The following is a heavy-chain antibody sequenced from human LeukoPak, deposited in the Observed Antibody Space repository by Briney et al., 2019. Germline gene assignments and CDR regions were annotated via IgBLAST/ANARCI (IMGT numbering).Heavy chain of an antibody. J-gene: IGHJ5*02. CDR2: ISGSGAST. D-gene: IGHD2-2*01. V-gene: IGHV3-23*01. Sequence: GGSLRLSCAASGFTFSSYAMSWVRQAPGKGLEWVSGISGSGASTYYADSVKGRFTISRDNSKNTLYLQMHSLRAEDTAVYYCAKEYCDSTSCYLGWFDPWGQGTLVTVSS. CDR3: AKEYCDSTSCYLGWFDP. CDR1: GFTFSSYA.